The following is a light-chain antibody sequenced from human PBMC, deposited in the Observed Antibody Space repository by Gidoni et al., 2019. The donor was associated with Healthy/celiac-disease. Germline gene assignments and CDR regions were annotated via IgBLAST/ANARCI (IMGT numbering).Light chain of an antibody. J-gene: IGKJ4*01. CDR2: GAS. CDR3: QHFGN. CDR1: QSISSSQ. V-gene: IGKV3-20*01. Sequence: EIGLTQSPGTLSLTPGQSATLPCRASQSISSSQLAWYQQKPGKVPRPSRYGASRSAPGRPDMCSGSGSGTDCTLTIGRLEPEDCAVYYCQHFGNFGGGTKVE.